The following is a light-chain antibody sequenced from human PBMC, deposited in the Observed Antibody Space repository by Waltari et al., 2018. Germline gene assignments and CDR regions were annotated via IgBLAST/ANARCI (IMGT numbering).Light chain of an antibody. J-gene: IGKJ1*01. Sequence: DIVMTQSPLSLPVTPGEPASISCRSSQSLLHSNGYNYLDWYLQKPGQSPQLLIYLGSNWASGVPDRFSGSGSGTDFTLKISRVEAEDVGVYYCMQALQTWTFGQGTKVEIK. CDR1: QSLLHSNGYNY. CDR3: MQALQTWT. CDR2: LGS. V-gene: IGKV2-28*01.